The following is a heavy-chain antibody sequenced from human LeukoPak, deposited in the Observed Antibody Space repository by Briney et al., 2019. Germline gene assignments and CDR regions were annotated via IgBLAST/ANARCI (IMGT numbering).Heavy chain of an antibody. D-gene: IGHD2-15*01. CDR2: IYYSGST. J-gene: IGHJ4*02. Sequence: SEALSLTCTVSGGSISSYYWSWIRQPPGKGLEWIGYIYYSGSTNYNPSLNSRVTISLDTSKNQFSLKLSSVTAADTAVYYCARASGAYCSGGSCYLGFDYWGQGTLVTVSS. CDR1: GGSISSYY. CDR3: ARASGAYCSGGSCYLGFDY. V-gene: IGHV4-59*01.